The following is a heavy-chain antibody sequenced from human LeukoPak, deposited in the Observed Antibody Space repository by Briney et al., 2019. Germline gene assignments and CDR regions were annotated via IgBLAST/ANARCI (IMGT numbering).Heavy chain of an antibody. D-gene: IGHD3-10*01. CDR2: IKQDGGDK. CDR1: GFAFTTSW. CDR3: ARGFRSSLTF. J-gene: IGHJ4*02. V-gene: IGHV3-7*03. Sequence: GGSLRLSCAASGFAFTTSWMTWVRHAPGKGLEWVANIKQDGGDKNYVDSVEGRFTISKDNAENTLYLQMNSLRAEDTAVYYYARGFRSSLTFWGEGGLVTVSS.